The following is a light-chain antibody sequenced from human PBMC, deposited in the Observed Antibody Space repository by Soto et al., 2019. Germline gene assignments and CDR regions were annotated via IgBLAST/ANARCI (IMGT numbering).Light chain of an antibody. CDR3: SSYRSSRTPV. V-gene: IGLV2-14*01. CDR1: SSDVGGYKY. Sequence: QSALTQPASVSGSPGQSITISCTGTSSDVGGYKYVSWYQQQPGKAPKLMIYEVSDRPSGVSNRFSGSKSGNTASLTSSGLQAEDEADYYCSSYRSSRTPVFGGGTKLTVL. CDR2: EVS. J-gene: IGLJ2*01.